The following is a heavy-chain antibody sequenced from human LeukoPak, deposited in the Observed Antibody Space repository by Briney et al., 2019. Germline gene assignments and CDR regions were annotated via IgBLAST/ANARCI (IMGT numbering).Heavy chain of an antibody. CDR1: GYTFTSYD. D-gene: IGHD3-16*01. Sequence: ASVKVSCKASGYTFTSYDINWVRQATGQGLEWMGWMNPNSGNTGYAQKFQGRVTMTRYTSISTAYMELSSLRSEDTAVYYCASSSSGGGEFDYWGQGTLVTVSS. V-gene: IGHV1-8*01. CDR2: MNPNSGNT. CDR3: ASSSSGGGEFDY. J-gene: IGHJ4*02.